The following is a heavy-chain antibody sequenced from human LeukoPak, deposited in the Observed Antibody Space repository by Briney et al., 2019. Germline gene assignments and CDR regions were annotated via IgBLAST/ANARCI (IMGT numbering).Heavy chain of an antibody. D-gene: IGHD4-17*01. CDR1: GGSFSGYY. CDR2: INHSGST. J-gene: IGHJ4*02. Sequence: KPSETLSLTCAVYGGSFSGYYWSWIRQPPGKGLEWIGEINHSGSTNYNPSLKGRVTISVDTSKNQFSLKLSSVTAADTAVYYCARRRGDYGRIDYWGQGTLVTVSS. V-gene: IGHV4-34*01. CDR3: ARRRGDYGRIDY.